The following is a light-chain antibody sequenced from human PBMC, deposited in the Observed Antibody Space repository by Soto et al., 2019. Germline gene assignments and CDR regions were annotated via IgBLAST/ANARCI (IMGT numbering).Light chain of an antibody. CDR2: KAS. J-gene: IGKJ1*01. V-gene: IGKV1-5*03. CDR3: QHYNSYSEA. CDR1: QTISSW. Sequence: DVQMTQSTSTMSGSVGERVTRTCRASQTISSWLAWYQQKPGKAPKLLIYKASTLKSGVPSRFSGSGSGTEFTLTISSLQPDDFATYYCQHYNSYSEAFGQGTKVDIK.